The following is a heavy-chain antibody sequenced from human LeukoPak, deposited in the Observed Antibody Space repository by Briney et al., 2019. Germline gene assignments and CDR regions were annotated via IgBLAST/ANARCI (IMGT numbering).Heavy chain of an antibody. CDR3: ARDLYGQAPGYSSSWGYYYYGMDV. D-gene: IGHD6-13*01. Sequence: GGSLRLSCAASGFTFSSYSMNWVRQAPGKGLEWVSSISSSSSYIYYADSVKGRFTISRDNAKNSLHLQMNSLRAEDTAVYYCARDLYGQAPGYSSSWGYYYYGMDVWGQGTTVTVSS. CDR1: GFTFSSYS. V-gene: IGHV3-21*01. J-gene: IGHJ6*02. CDR2: ISSSSSYI.